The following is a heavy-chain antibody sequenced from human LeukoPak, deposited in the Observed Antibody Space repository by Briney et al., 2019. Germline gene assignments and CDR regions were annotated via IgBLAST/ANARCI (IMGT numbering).Heavy chain of an antibody. J-gene: IGHJ4*02. CDR1: GFIFSSYS. D-gene: IGHD2-2*02. Sequence: PGGSLRLSCAASGFIFSSYSMNWVRQAPGKGLEWVASIGSSSNYIYYADSVKGRFTISRDNAENSLYLQMNSLRAEDTAVYYCARDIRGGSYWGQGTLVTVSS. CDR2: IGSSSNYI. CDR3: ARDIRGGSY. V-gene: IGHV3-21*01.